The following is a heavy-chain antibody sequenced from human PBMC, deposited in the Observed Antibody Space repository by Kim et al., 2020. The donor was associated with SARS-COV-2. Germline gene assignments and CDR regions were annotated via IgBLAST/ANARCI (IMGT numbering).Heavy chain of an antibody. V-gene: IGHV4-39*01. CDR1: GGSFIISSYY. CDR2: IYYSGTT. Sequence: SETLSLTCTVSGGSFIISSYYWGWIRQPPGKGLEWIGTIYYSGTTYYNPSLKSRVTLSVDTSRNQFSLKLSSVTAADTAVYYCARRRSSSGWAEYFHHWGQGTLVTVSS. D-gene: IGHD3-22*01. CDR3: ARRRSSSGWAEYFHH. J-gene: IGHJ1*01.